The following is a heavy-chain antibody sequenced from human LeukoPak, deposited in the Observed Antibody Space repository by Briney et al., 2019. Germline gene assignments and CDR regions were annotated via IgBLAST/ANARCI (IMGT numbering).Heavy chain of an antibody. D-gene: IGHD2-15*01. Sequence: ASVKVSCKASGYTFTSYDINWVRQASGQELEWMGWMNPNSGNTASAQKFQGRVTMTTNTSISTAYMELTGLRSEDTAMYFCARKCLLGSGKPWFDPWGQGTLVTVSS. CDR3: ARKCLLGSGKPWFDP. V-gene: IGHV1-8*01. CDR1: GYTFTSYD. J-gene: IGHJ5*02. CDR2: MNPNSGNT.